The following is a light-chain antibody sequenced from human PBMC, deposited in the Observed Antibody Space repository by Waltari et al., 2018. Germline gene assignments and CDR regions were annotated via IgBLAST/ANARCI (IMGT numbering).Light chain of an antibody. CDR3: QHYYNFPWT. CDR2: VAS. Sequence: VIWMTQSPSLPSASPADRVTITCRMSQGISTYLAWYQQKPGRAPDLLIYVASILHSGVPSRFSGSGSGTDFTLTISSLQSEDVATYYCQHYYNFPWTFGQGTKVEIK. V-gene: IGKV1D-8*03. CDR1: QGISTY. J-gene: IGKJ1*01.